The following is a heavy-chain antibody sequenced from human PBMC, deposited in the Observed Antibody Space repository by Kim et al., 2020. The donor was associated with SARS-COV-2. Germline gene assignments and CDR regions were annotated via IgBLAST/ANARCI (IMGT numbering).Heavy chain of an antibody. D-gene: IGHD2-8*01. CDR3: ARGPGAVYDGSFDY. Sequence: ADSVEGRFTSSRANAQNALYLQMNSLRAEDTAIYYCARGPGAVYDGSFDYWGQGALVIVSS. V-gene: IGHV3-48*03. J-gene: IGHJ4*02.